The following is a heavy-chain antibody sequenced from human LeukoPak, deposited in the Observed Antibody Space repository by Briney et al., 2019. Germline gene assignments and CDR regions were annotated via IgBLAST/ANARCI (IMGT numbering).Heavy chain of an antibody. V-gene: IGHV3-7*01. Sequence: WGSLRLSCAASGFTFSSYWISWVRQAPGKGLEWVANIKQDGSEKYYVDSVKGRFTISRDNAKNSLYLQMNSLRAEDTAVYYCASLSYADYWGQGTLVTVSS. J-gene: IGHJ4*02. CDR3: ASLSYADY. D-gene: IGHD2-2*01. CDR1: GFTFSSYW. CDR2: IKQDGSEK.